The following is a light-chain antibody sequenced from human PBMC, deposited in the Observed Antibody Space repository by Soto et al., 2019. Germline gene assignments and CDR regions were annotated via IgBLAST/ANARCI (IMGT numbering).Light chain of an antibody. Sequence: QPVLTQPPSVSEAPGQRVTISCTGSSSNIGAGYEAHWYQQVPGTAPKLLIYENNNRPPGVPDRFSGSKSGTSASLAITGHQVEDEAEYYCQSYDSSLSGYVFGTGTKLTVL. CDR1: SSNIGAGYE. J-gene: IGLJ1*01. V-gene: IGLV1-40*01. CDR3: QSYDSSLSGYV. CDR2: ENN.